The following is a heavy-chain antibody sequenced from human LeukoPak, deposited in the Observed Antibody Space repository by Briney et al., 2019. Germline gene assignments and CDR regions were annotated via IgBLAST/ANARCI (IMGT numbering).Heavy chain of an antibody. Sequence: GGSLRLSCAASGFTFNNFGMHWVRQAPGKGLEWVSAISGSGGSTYYADSVKGRFTISRDNSKNTLYLQMNSLRAEDTAVYYCARDTSVGAAYFDFWGQGALVAVSS. CDR2: ISGSGGST. V-gene: IGHV3-23*01. CDR3: ARDTSVGAAYFDF. CDR1: GFTFNNFG. J-gene: IGHJ4*02. D-gene: IGHD2-15*01.